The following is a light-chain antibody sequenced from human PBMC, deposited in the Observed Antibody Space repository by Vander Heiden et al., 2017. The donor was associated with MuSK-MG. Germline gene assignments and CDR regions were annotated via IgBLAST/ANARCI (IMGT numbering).Light chain of an antibody. V-gene: IGKV1-39*01. CDR2: YAV. CDR1: QDIDSF. J-gene: IGKJ3*01. CDR3: QQSYSIHV. Sequence: DIQVTQFPSSLSASVGDRVTITCRASQDIDSFLNWYQGKPGKVPKLLIYYAVKLENGVPSRFSGGGSGAEYTLTISRLQPEDFATYYWQQSYSIHVFGHGTTVDL.